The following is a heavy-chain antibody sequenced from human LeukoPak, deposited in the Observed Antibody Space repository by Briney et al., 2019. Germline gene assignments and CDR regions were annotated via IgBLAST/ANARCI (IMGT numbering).Heavy chain of an antibody. CDR3: ATDMGTSYYFDAFDI. Sequence: GGSLRLSCAASGFTFSSYGMHWVRQAPGKGLEWEALIWYDGSNKYYPDSVKGRFTISRDNSKNTLYLQMDSLRAEDTAVYYCATDMGTSYYFDAFDIWGQGTMVTVSS. CDR1: GFTFSSYG. J-gene: IGHJ3*02. V-gene: IGHV3-33*01. CDR2: IWYDGSNK. D-gene: IGHD3-22*01.